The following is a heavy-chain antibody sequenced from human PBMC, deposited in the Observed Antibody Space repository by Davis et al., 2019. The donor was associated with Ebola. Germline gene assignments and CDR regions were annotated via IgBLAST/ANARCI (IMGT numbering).Heavy chain of an antibody. V-gene: IGHV6-1*01. J-gene: IGHJ6*04. Sequence: HSQTLSLTCAISGDRGSTNSAAWNWLRQSPSRGLEWLGRTYYSSKWYHDYATSVKSRITINPDTSKNQLSLQLNSVTPEDTAVYYCARGWLRTGLDVWGTGTTVTVSS. D-gene: IGHD5-12*01. CDR1: GDRGSTNSAA. CDR3: ARGWLRTGLDV. CDR2: TYYSSKWYH.